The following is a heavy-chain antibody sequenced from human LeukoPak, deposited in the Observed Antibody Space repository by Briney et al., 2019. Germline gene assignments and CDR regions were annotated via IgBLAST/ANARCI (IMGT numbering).Heavy chain of an antibody. V-gene: IGHV1-2*02. CDR2: INPNSGGT. D-gene: IGHD3-10*01. CDR1: GYTFTGYY. CDR3: ARERTLVLLWFGETSNQFDY. J-gene: IGHJ4*02. Sequence: VASVKVSCKASGYTFTGYYMHWVRQAPGQGLEWMGWINPNSGGTNYAQKFQGRVTMTRDTSISTAHMELSRLRSDDTAVYYCARERTLVLLWFGETSNQFDYWGQGTLVTVSS.